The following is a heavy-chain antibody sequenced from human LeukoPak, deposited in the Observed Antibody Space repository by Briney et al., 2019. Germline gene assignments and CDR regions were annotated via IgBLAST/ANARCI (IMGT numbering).Heavy chain of an antibody. CDR2: IHYSGGA. CDR3: ARQGADTGTYYGHFDY. Sequence: PSETLSLTCTVSGDSITSNYWSWIRQPPGKGLEWIGYIHYSGGAHYNPSLESRVTMSADTSKNQFSLKLSSGTAADTAVYYCARQGADTGTYYGHFDYWGQGTLVTVSS. V-gene: IGHV4-59*08. J-gene: IGHJ4*02. CDR1: GDSITSNY. D-gene: IGHD1-26*01.